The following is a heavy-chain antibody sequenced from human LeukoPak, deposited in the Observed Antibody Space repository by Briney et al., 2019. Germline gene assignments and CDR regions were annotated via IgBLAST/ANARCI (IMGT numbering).Heavy chain of an antibody. J-gene: IGHJ4*02. V-gene: IGHV3-30*19. D-gene: IGHD3-3*01. CDR2: IWYDGSNK. Sequence: GGSLRLSCAASGFTFSTYGMHWVRQAPGKGLEWVAVIWYDGSNKYYADSVKGRFTISRDNSKNTLYLQMNSLRAEDTAVYYCARDLERYYFDYWGQGTLVTVSS. CDR1: GFTFSTYG. CDR3: ARDLERYYFDY.